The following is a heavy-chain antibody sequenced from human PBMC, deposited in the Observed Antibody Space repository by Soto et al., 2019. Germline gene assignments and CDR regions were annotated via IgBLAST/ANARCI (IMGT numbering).Heavy chain of an antibody. CDR1: GGSFSGYY. D-gene: IGHD2-15*01. CDR2: INHSGST. CDR3: ARDGCSGSNCLNWFDP. V-gene: IGHV4-34*01. Sequence: SETLSLTCAFYGGSFSGYYWTWIRQPPGTGLEWIGEINHSGSTNYNPSLKSRVTISVDTSKNQFSLKLTSVTAADTAVYYCARDGCSGSNCLNWFDPWGQGTLVTVSS. J-gene: IGHJ5*02.